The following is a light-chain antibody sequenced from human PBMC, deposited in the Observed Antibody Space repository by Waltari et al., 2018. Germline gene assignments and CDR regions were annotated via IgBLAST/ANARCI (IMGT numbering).Light chain of an antibody. V-gene: IGKV3-20*01. J-gene: IGKJ1*01. CDR1: QSVSRSN. CDR3: HLSDSLFRT. CDR2: GAS. Sequence: EIVLTRSPGTLSLSPGERATLSCTASQSVSRSNLAWYQQKPGQAPRLLIYGASSRATGIPDRFSGSGSGTDFTLTISRLEPEDFAVYYCHLSDSLFRTFGQGTKVEIK.